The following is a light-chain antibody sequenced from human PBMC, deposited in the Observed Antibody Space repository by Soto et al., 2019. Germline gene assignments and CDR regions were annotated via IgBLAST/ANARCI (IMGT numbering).Light chain of an antibody. V-gene: IGKV1-39*01. CDR3: QQSYSTPYT. CDR2: AAS. Sequence: DIQMTQSPSSLSASVGDRVTVTCRASQSISSYLNWYQQKPRKAPKLLIYAASSLQSGVPSRFSGSGSGTDFTLTINSLQPEDFATYYCQQSYSTPYTFGQGNKLEIK. CDR1: QSISSY. J-gene: IGKJ2*01.